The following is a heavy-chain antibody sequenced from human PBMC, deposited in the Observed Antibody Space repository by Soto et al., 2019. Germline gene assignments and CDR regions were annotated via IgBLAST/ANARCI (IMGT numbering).Heavy chain of an antibody. V-gene: IGHV3-23*01. CDR2: IHGSGETA. CDR1: GFTFSTYP. Sequence: GGSLRLSCAASGFTFSTYPMAWVRQAPGKGLEWVSTIHGSGETAYYADSVKGRFTISRDNSKNTVYLHMDSLRAEDTAIYYCAKRQSGSYYAALDVWGQGTVVTVSS. J-gene: IGHJ6*02. CDR3: AKRQSGSYYAALDV. D-gene: IGHD1-26*01.